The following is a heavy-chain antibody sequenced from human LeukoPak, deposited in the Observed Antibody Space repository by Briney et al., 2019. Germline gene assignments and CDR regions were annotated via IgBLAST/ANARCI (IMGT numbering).Heavy chain of an antibody. V-gene: IGHV3-64*01. CDR3: ARVPAGSWYSSSWYYLDY. CDR2: ISSNGVST. CDR1: GFTFSSYA. Sequence: PGGSLRLSCAASGFTFSSYAMHWVRQAPGKGLEYVSAISSNGVSTYYANSVKGRFTISRDNSKNTLYLQMGSLRAEDMAVYYCARVPAGSWYSSSWYYLDYWGQGTLVTVSS. J-gene: IGHJ4*02. D-gene: IGHD6-13*01.